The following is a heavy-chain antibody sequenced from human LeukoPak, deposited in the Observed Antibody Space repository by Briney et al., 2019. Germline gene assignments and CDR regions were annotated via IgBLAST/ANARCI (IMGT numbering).Heavy chain of an antibody. D-gene: IGHD3/OR15-3a*01. Sequence: ASVKVSCQASGYTFTRYDINWVRQATGHGLEWMGWMNPNSGNTGYAQKFQGRVTMSRNPSISTASMELSSLRYEDTSVYYCVRGGRFDVLVYLDWLFSSVLDYWGQGTLGTVSS. CDR2: MNPNSGNT. J-gene: IGHJ4*02. V-gene: IGHV1-8*01. CDR3: VRGGRFDVLVYLDWLFSSVLDY. CDR1: GYTFTRYD.